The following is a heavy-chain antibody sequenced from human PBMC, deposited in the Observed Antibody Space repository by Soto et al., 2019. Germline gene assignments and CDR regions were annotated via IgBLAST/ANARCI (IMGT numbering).Heavy chain of an antibody. V-gene: IGHV3-23*01. D-gene: IGHD3-10*01. Sequence: GSLRLSCAASGFTFTSYAMSWVRQAPGKGLEWVSSISDSGSRTYYADSVKGRFTISRDNSKNTLYLQMNRLSAEDTAIYHCAKDSNHGSGSTYNVPSWG. CDR1: GFTFTSYA. CDR2: ISDSGSRT. CDR3: AKDSNHGSGSTYNVPS. J-gene: IGHJ5*01.